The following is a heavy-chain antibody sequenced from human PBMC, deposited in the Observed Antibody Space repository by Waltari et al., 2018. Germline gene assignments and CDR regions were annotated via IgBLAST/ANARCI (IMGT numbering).Heavy chain of an antibody. CDR3: ARHRLGYCSSTSCPRWFDP. J-gene: IGHJ5*02. D-gene: IGHD2-2*01. V-gene: IGHV4-59*08. CDR2: IYHSGST. CDR1: GGSISSYY. Sequence: QVQLQESGPGLVKPSETLSLTCTVSGGSISSYYWSWIRQSPGKGLEWIGYIYHSGSTNYYPSLKSRVTISVDTSKNQCSLKLSSVTAADTAVYYCARHRLGYCSSTSCPRWFDPWGQGTLVTVSS.